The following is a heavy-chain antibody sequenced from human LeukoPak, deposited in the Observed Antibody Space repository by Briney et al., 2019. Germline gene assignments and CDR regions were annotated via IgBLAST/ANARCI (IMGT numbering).Heavy chain of an antibody. CDR2: TYISGKS. J-gene: IGHJ6*02. CDR1: GVSIRDSY. V-gene: IGHV4-4*07. CDR3: ARDAPSRGFGHDGLDV. Sequence: SETLSLTCSVSGVSIRDSYWSWVRQPAGKGLEWIGRTYISGKSNYNPSLRSRVTMSLDTSKNHFSLKLNSVTAADTAVYYCARDAPSRGFGHDGLDVWGQGASVTVSS. D-gene: IGHD3-10*01.